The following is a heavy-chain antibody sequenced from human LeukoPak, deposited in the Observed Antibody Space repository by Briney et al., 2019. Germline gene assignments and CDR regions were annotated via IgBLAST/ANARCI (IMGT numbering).Heavy chain of an antibody. V-gene: IGHV1-18*01. CDR2: ISSYNGNT. D-gene: IGHD3-22*01. CDR3: VRGEGGYYYDSSGYFPLRY. J-gene: IGHJ4*02. CDR1: GYTFTSYG. Sequence: GASVKVSCKASGYTFTSYGISWVRQAPGQGLEWMGWISSYNGNTNYAQKLQGRVTMTTQTSPRTAYMEPSRLRSEDTAVYYCVRGEGGYYYDSSGYFPLRYWGQGTLVTVSS.